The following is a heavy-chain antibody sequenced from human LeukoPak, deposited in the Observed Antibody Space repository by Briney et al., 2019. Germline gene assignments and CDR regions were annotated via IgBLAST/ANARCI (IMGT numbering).Heavy chain of an antibody. CDR1: GFTFRTYG. CDR3: AKRADYYDSSRALYDAFDL. J-gene: IGHJ3*01. D-gene: IGHD3-16*01. Sequence: GGSLRLSCAASGFTFRTYGMHWVRQAPGKGLEWVAFIRYDGSDKYYADSVKGRFTISRDNSKNTLFLQMNSLRVEDTAVYYCAKRADYYDSSRALYDAFDLWGQGTMVTVSS. CDR2: IRYDGSDK. V-gene: IGHV3-30*02.